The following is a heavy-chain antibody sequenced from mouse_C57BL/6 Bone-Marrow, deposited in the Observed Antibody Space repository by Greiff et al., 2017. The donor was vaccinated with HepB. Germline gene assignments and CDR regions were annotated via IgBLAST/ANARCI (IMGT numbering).Heavy chain of an antibody. V-gene: IGHV1-81*01. Sequence: VQLQQSGAELARPGASVKLSCKASGYTFTSYGISWVKQRTGQGLECIGEIYPRSGNTYYNEKFKGKATLTADKSSSTAYMELRSLTSEDSAVYFCARSYGSSYFDYWGQGTTLTVSS. CDR1: GYTFTSYG. D-gene: IGHD1-1*01. CDR3: ARSYGSSYFDY. J-gene: IGHJ2*01. CDR2: IYPRSGNT.